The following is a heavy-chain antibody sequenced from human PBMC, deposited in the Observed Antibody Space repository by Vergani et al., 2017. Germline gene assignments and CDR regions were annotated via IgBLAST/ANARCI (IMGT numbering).Heavy chain of an antibody. CDR2: ISGSGGST. D-gene: IGHD3-3*01. V-gene: IGHV3-23*01. CDR1: GFTFSSHA. CDR3: AESLPITIFGVVTEFYAFAI. J-gene: IGHJ3*02. Sequence: EVQLLESGGGLVQPGGSLRLSCAASGFTFSSHAMSWVRQAPGKGLEWVSAISGSGGSTYYADSVKGRFTISRDNSKNTLYLQMNSLRAEDTAVYYCAESLPITIFGVVTEFYAFAIWGQATMVTVSS.